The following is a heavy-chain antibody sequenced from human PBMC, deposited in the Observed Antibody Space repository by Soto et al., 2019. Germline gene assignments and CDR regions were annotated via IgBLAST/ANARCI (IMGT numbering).Heavy chain of an antibody. J-gene: IGHJ6*02. CDR1: GFTFSSYA. Sequence: GGSLRLSCAASGFTFSSYAMSWVRQAPGKGLEWVSAISGSGGSTYYADSVKGRFTISRDNSKNTLYLQMNSLRAEDTAVYYCANTPLAAAGDLNYYYYGMDVWGQGTTVTVSS. D-gene: IGHD6-13*01. CDR2: ISGSGGST. CDR3: ANTPLAAAGDLNYYYYGMDV. V-gene: IGHV3-23*01.